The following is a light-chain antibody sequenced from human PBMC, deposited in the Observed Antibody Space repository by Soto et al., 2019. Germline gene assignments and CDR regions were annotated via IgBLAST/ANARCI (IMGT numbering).Light chain of an antibody. Sequence: DIHMTQSPSSLSASVGNIFTITCQASQNINNYLNWYKQKPGRAPKLLIYDASNLEAGVPSSLRGSGSGTDFTFTISRMQPEDIATYYCQQYENIPTFGQGTRLEIK. CDR1: QNINNY. J-gene: IGKJ5*01. CDR3: QQYENIPT. V-gene: IGKV1-33*01. CDR2: DAS.